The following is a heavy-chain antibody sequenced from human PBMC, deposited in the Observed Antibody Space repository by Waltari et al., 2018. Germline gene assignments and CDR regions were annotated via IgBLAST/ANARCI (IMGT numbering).Heavy chain of an antibody. D-gene: IGHD6-13*01. CDR1: GFTFSSYA. CDR3: AREHGSSWAPRDEVGGIDY. J-gene: IGHJ4*02. CDR2: ISYDGSNK. Sequence: QVQLVESGGGVVQPGRSLRLSCAASGFTFSSYAMHWVRQAPGTGLEWVAVISYDGSNKYYADSVKGRFTISRDNSKNTLYLQMNSLRAEDTAVYYCAREHGSSWAPRDEVGGIDYWGQGTLVTVSS. V-gene: IGHV3-30*16.